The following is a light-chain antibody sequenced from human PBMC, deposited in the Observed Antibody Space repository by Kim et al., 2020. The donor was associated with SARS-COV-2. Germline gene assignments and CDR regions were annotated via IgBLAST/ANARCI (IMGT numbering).Light chain of an antibody. CDR2: GAS. CDR1: QSVSFN. J-gene: IGKJ1*01. Sequence: LPPGETATLSCRTSQSVSFNLAWFQQRPGQAPRLLIYGASVTATAIPARFSGSGSGSNFTLTISSLQSEDSAVYYCQHYNNWPRTFGPGTKVDIK. CDR3: QHYNNWPRT. V-gene: IGKV3-15*01.